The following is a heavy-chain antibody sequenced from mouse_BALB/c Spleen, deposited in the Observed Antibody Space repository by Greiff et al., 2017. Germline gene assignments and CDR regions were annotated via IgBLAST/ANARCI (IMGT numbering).Heavy chain of an antibody. CDR3: ARGTTATSFYY. D-gene: IGHD1-2*01. J-gene: IGHJ2*01. Sequence: QVQLQQSGAELVRPGTSVKVSCKASGYAFTNYLIEWVKQRPGQGLEWIGVINPGSGGTNYNEKFKGKATLTADKSSSTAYMQLSSLTSDDSAVYFCARGTTATSFYYWGQGTTLTVSS. V-gene: IGHV1-54*01. CDR1: GYAFTNYL. CDR2: INPGSGGT.